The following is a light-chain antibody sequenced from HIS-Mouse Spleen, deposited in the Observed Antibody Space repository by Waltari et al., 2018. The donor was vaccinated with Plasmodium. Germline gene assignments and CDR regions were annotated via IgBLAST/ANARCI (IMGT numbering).Light chain of an antibody. J-gene: IGLJ2*01. Sequence: QSALTQPRSVSGSPGQSVTLSCTGTSSDVGGYNYVSWYPQPPGKAPKLMIYDVSKRPAGVHERFTGSKSGSTASLTISGLQAEDEADYYCCSYAGSYTVVFGGGTKLTVL. CDR2: DVS. CDR3: CSYAGSYTVV. CDR1: SSDVGGYNY. V-gene: IGLV2-11*01.